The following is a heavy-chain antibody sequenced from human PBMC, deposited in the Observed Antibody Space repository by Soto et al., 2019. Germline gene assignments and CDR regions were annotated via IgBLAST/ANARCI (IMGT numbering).Heavy chain of an antibody. Sequence: SETLSLTCTVSGGSISSGDYYWSWIRQPPGKGLEWIGYIYYSGSTYYSPSLKSRVTISVDTSKNQFSLKLSSVTAADTAVYYCARGQYYYDSSGYPGYWGQGTLVTVSS. J-gene: IGHJ4*02. CDR2: IYYSGST. CDR3: ARGQYYYDSSGYPGY. D-gene: IGHD3-22*01. CDR1: GGSISSGDYY. V-gene: IGHV4-30-4*01.